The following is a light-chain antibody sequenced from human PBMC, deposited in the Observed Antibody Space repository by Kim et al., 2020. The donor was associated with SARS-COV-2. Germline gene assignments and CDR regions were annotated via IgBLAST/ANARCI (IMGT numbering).Light chain of an antibody. V-gene: IGKV1-8*01. J-gene: IGKJ4*01. CDR2: AAS. Sequence: AATGDRVPISCRARQGISSYLAWYQQKPGKAPNLLIYAASTLQSGVPSRFSGSGSGTDFTLTISCLHSEDFAIYYCQEYYSYPLTFGGGTKVDIK. CDR3: QEYYSYPLT. CDR1: QGISSY.